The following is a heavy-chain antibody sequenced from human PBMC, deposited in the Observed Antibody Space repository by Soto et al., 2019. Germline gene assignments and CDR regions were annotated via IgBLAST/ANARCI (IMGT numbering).Heavy chain of an antibody. D-gene: IGHD3-22*01. CDR3: ARDKPPLSVRYYFDY. V-gene: IGHV3-33*01. Sequence: QVQLVESGGGVVQPGRSLRLSCAASGFTFSSYGMHWVRQAPGKGLEWVAVIWYDGSNKYYADSVKGRFTISRDNSKNTLYLQMNSLRAEDTAVYYCARDKPPLSVRYYFDYWGQGTLVTVSS. CDR1: GFTFSSYG. CDR2: IWYDGSNK. J-gene: IGHJ4*02.